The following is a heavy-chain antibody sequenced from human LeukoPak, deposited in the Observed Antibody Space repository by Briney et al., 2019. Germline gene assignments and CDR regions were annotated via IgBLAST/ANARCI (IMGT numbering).Heavy chain of an antibody. CDR2: IIPILGIA. CDR3: ARGPIFGVVIN. CDR1: GGTFSSYA. V-gene: IGHV1-69*04. D-gene: IGHD3-3*01. J-gene: IGHJ4*02. Sequence: SVKVSCKASGGTFSSYAISWVRQAPGQGLEWMGRIIPILGIANYAQKFQGRVTITADKSTSTAYMELSSLRSEDTAVYYCARGPIFGVVINWGQGTLVTVSS.